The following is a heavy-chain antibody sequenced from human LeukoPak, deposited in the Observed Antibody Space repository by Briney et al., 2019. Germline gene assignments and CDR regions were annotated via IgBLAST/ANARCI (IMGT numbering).Heavy chain of an antibody. CDR3: ARGYYYDSSGYQIDY. D-gene: IGHD3-22*01. CDR1: GFTFSSYA. Sequence: QTGGSMRLSCAASGFTFSSYAMHWVRQAPGKGIEWVAVISYDGSNKYYADSVKGRFTISRDNSKNTLYLQMNSLIAEDTAVYYCARGYYYDSSGYQIDYWGQGTLVTVSS. CDR2: ISYDGSNK. V-gene: IGHV3-30*01. J-gene: IGHJ4*02.